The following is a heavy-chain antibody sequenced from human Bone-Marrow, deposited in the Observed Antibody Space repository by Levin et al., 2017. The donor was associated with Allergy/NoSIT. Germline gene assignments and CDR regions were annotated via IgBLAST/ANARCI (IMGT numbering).Heavy chain of an antibody. Sequence: LSLTCAASGFTFSSYSMNWVRQAPGKGLEWVSYISSSSNTIYYADSVKGRFTISRDNAKNSLFLQMNSLRAEDTAVYYCARDRSPDYWGQGTLVTFSS. J-gene: IGHJ4*02. CDR3: ARDRSPDY. D-gene: IGHD1-26*01. CDR2: ISSSSNTI. V-gene: IGHV3-48*01. CDR1: GFTFSSYS.